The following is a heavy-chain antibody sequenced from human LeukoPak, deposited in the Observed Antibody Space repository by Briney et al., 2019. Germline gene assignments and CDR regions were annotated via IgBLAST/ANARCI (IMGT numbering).Heavy chain of an antibody. J-gene: IGHJ4*02. Sequence: GGSLRLSCAASGFTFSSFALGWVRQAPGKGLEWVSSISGSGDSTYYMESVKGRFTISRDNSENTLYLQMNSLRAEDTAVYYCARRGGDRVGANHRGFDYWGQGTLVTVSS. CDR2: ISGSGDST. V-gene: IGHV3-23*01. CDR1: GFTFSSFA. D-gene: IGHD1-26*01. CDR3: ARRGGDRVGANHRGFDY.